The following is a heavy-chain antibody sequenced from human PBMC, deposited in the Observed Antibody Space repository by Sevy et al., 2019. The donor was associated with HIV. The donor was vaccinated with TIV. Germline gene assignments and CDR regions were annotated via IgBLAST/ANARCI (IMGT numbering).Heavy chain of an antibody. CDR3: AKDFTGYNGMDV. D-gene: IGHD3-9*01. CDR1: GFTFSDFA. J-gene: IGHJ6*02. CDR2: ISYHGRDK. Sequence: GGSLRLSCAASGFTFSDFAMNWVRQPPGKGLEWVAVISYHGRDKFYAESVKGRSTISRDNSKNMLYLQMNSLRAEDTAVYYCAKDFTGYNGMDVWGQGTKVTVSS. V-gene: IGHV3-30*18.